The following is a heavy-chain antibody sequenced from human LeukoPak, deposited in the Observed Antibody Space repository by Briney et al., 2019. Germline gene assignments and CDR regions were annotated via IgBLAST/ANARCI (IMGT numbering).Heavy chain of an antibody. Sequence: GGSLRLSCAASGFTFRNYWMSWVRQAPGEGLEWVANIRPDGSQKYYVDSARGRFTISRDNSKNTLYLQMHSLRAEDTAVYYCATRVSTSRSFDYWGQGTLVTVSS. CDR2: IRPDGSQK. V-gene: IGHV3-7*03. CDR3: ATRVSTSRSFDY. CDR1: GFTFRNYW. J-gene: IGHJ4*02.